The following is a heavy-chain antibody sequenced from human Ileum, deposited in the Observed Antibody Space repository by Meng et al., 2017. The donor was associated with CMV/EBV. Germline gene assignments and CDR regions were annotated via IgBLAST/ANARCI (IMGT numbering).Heavy chain of an antibody. J-gene: IGHJ4*02. CDR2: ISGGGGST. V-gene: IGHV3-23*01. CDR3: AKDIHWAREDY. CDR1: GFTFSSYA. D-gene: IGHD7-27*01. Sequence: GGSLRLSCAASGFTFSSYAMTWVRQAPGKGLEWVSSISGGGGSTYYADSVKGRFTISRDNSKNTLYLQMNSLRAEDTALYYCAKDIHWAREDYWGQGTLVTVSS.